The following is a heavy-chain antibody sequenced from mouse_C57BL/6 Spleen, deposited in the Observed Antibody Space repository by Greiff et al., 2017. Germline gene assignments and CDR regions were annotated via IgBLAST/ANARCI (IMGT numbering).Heavy chain of an antibody. CDR1: GYTFTDYN. CDR2: INPNNGGT. CDR3: ARSGDYGNYRYFDV. J-gene: IGHJ1*03. Sequence: VQLQQSGPELVKPGASVKIPCKASGYTFTDYNMDWVKQSHGKSLEWIGDINPNNGGTIYNQKFKGKATLTVDKASSTAYMELRSLTSEDTAVYYCARSGDYGNYRYFDVWGTGTTVTVSS. D-gene: IGHD2-1*01. V-gene: IGHV1-18*01.